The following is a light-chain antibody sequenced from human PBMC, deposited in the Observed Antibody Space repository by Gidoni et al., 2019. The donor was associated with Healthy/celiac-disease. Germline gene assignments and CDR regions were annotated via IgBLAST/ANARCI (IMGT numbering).Light chain of an antibody. J-gene: IGKJ3*01. V-gene: IGKV4-1*01. CDR2: WAS. CDR3: QQYYSTPFT. CDR1: QSVLYSSNNKNY. Sequence: IVMTQSPDSLAVSLGERATINCKSSQSVLYSSNNKNYLAWYQQKPGQPPKLLNYWASTRESGVPDRFSGSGSGTDFTLTISSLQAEDVAVYYCQQYYSTPFTFGPGTKVDIK.